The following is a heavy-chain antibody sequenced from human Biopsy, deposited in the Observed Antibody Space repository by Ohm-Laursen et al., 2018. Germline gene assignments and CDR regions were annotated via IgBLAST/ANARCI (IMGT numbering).Heavy chain of an antibody. Sequence: SSLRLSCSASGFIFDDYAMHWVRQAPGKGLEWVAVLWYDGTNKYYADSVKGRFTISRDNSKNTLFLQMNNLRAEDTAVYYCARDRYYGSANYFGYYNMDVWGQGTTVTVSS. D-gene: IGHD3-10*01. CDR1: GFIFDDYA. CDR3: ARDRYYGSANYFGYYNMDV. V-gene: IGHV3-33*08. CDR2: LWYDGTNK. J-gene: IGHJ6*02.